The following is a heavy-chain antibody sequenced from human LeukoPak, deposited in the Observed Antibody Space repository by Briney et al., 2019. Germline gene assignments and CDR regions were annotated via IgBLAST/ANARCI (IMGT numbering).Heavy chain of an antibody. V-gene: IGHV4-59*01. CDR3: ARVGGFSGFY. Sequence: TSETLSLTCTVSGGSINHYFWSWIRQPPGMGLEWIGYIYYTEDSRSTNYSPSLKSRVTISLDTSKNQLSLILTSVVAADTAVYYCARVGGFSGFYWGQGALVTVSS. J-gene: IGHJ4*02. D-gene: IGHD5-12*01. CDR1: GGSINHYF. CDR2: IYYTEDSRST.